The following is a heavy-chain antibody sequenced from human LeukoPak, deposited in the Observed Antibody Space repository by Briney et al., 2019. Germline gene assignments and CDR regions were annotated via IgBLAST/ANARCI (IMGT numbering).Heavy chain of an antibody. D-gene: IGHD6-19*01. Sequence: PSETLSLTCTVSGGSISSYYWSWIRQPPGKGLKWIGYIYYSGSTNYNPSLKSRVTISVDTSKNQFSLKLSSVTAADTAVYYCASIGSSGWYYFDYWGQGTLVTVSS. CDR1: GGSISSYY. V-gene: IGHV4-59*01. J-gene: IGHJ4*02. CDR2: IYYSGST. CDR3: ASIGSSGWYYFDY.